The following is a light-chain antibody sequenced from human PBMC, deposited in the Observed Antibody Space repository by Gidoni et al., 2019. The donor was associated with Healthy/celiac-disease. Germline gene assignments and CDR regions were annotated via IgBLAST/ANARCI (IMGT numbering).Light chain of an antibody. CDR2: AAS. CDR3: QQSYSTPLFT. CDR1: QSISSY. Sequence: DIHITQSPSSLSASVGDRVTITCRASQSISSYLNWYQQKPEKAPKRLIYAASSLQSGVPSRVSGSGCGTDFTLTISSLQPEDFATYDCQQSYSTPLFTFGPGTKVEIK. J-gene: IGKJ3*01. V-gene: IGKV1-39*01.